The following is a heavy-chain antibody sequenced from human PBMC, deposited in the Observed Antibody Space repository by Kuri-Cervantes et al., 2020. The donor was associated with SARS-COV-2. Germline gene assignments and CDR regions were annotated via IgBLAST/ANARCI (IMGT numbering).Heavy chain of an antibody. CDR1: GYSFTSYW. D-gene: IGHD3-10*01. CDR2: IYPGDSDT. V-gene: IGHV5-51*01. CDR3: ANELGEIPFDI. J-gene: IGHJ3*02. Sequence: GESLKISCRGSGYSFTSYWIGWVRQMPGKGLEWMGIIYPGDSDTRYSPSFQGQVTISADKSISTAYLQWSSLRAEDTAVYYCANELGEIPFDIWGQGTMVTVSS.